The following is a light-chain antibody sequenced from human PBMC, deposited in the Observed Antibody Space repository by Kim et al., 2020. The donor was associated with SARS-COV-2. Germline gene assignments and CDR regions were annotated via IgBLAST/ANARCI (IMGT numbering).Light chain of an antibody. CDR1: SGSITSNY. J-gene: IGLJ7*01. CDR3: QSYDDSTGI. Sequence: NFMLTQPHSVSASPGKTVTISCTRSSGSITSNYVQWYQQRPGSAPTTVIYEDDQRPSEIPDRFSGSLDTSSNSASLTISGLKTEDEADYYCQSYDDSTGIFGGGTQLTVL. V-gene: IGLV6-57*03. CDR2: EDD.